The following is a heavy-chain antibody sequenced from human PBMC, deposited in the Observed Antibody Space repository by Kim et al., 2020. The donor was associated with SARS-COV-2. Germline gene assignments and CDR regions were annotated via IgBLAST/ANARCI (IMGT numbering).Heavy chain of an antibody. D-gene: IGHD2-15*01. V-gene: IGHV4-34*01. CDR3: ARGVVAATIYYFDY. J-gene: IGHJ4*02. Sequence: NPSLKSRVTISVDTSKNQFSLKLSSVTAADTAVYYCARGVVAATIYYFDYWGQGTLVTVSS.